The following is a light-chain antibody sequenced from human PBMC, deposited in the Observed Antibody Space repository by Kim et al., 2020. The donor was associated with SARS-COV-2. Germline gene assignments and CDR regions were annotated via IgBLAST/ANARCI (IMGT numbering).Light chain of an antibody. Sequence: ASVGDRVTITCRTTQSISSHLNWYQQKPGRAPKLLISAASTLQGGVPSRFSGSGSETDFTLTIISLQPEDFATYFCQQSYITPFTFGPGTKVDIK. J-gene: IGKJ3*01. CDR3: QQSYITPFT. V-gene: IGKV1-39*01. CDR1: QSISSH. CDR2: AAS.